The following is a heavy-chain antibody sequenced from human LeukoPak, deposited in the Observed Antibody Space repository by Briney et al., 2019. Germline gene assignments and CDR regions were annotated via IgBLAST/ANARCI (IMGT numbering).Heavy chain of an antibody. Sequence: GGSLRLSCAASGFIVSSNYMNWVRQAPGKGLEWVSVIYSGGSTYYADSVKGRFTFFRHNSKNTLFLQMNSLRAEDTAVYYCAGIVGATDAFDIWGQGTMVTVSS. CDR3: AGIVGATDAFDI. D-gene: IGHD1-26*01. J-gene: IGHJ3*02. V-gene: IGHV3-53*04. CDR2: IYSGGST. CDR1: GFIVSSNY.